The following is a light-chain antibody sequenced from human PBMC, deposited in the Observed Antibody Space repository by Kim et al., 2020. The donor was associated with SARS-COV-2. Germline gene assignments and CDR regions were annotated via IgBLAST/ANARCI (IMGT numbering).Light chain of an antibody. CDR1: ISNIGSDY. V-gene: IGLV1-47*01. CDR2: RKN. Sequence: GPTANISCSGTISNIGSDYVYWYQLSPGTAPTLLIHRKNQLPSGVPDRFAGSKSGTSASLAISGLRSEDEADYYCAAWDDSLSGLEFGGGTKLTVL. J-gene: IGLJ2*01. CDR3: AAWDDSLSGLE.